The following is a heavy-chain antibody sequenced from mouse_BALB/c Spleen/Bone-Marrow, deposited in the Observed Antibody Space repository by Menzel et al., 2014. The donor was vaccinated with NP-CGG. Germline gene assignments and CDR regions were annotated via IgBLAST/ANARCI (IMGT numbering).Heavy chain of an antibody. Sequence: EVQVVESGGGLVQPGGSMKLSCVASGFTFSHSWMNWVRQSPEKGLEWVAGIRLKSTNYATHYAESVNGRFTISRDDSKSSVYLQMNNLRAEDTAIYYCACNYEDAMDYWGQGTSVTVSS. CDR3: ACNYEDAMDY. CDR1: GFTFSHSW. V-gene: IGHV6-6*02. D-gene: IGHD2-1*01. CDR2: IRLKSTNYAT. J-gene: IGHJ4*01.